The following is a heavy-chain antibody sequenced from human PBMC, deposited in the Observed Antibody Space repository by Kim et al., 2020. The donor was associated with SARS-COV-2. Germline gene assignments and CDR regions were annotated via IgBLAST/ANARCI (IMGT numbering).Heavy chain of an antibody. Sequence: ASVKVSCKASGYTFTSNHMHWVRQAPGQGLEWMGMITPMDGNIRYAQKLQGRVTMTRDTSTSTFYMDLSSLRSEDTAIYYCARDLSGGWSSDFWGQGTLVTVSS. J-gene: IGHJ4*02. CDR1: GYTFTSNH. V-gene: IGHV1-46*01. CDR2: ITPMDGNI. D-gene: IGHD6-19*01. CDR3: ARDLSGGWSSDF.